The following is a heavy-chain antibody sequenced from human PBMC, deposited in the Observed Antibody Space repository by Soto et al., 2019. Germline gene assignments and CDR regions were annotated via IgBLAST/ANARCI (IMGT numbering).Heavy chain of an antibody. J-gene: IGHJ4*02. CDR2: ISSSGSTI. V-gene: IGHV3-11*01. CDR1: GFTFSDYY. Sequence: QVQLVESGGGLVKPGGSLRLSCAASGFTFSDYYMSWIRQAPGKGLEWVSYISSSGSTIYYADYVKGRFTISRDNAKNSLYLQMNSLRAEDTAVYYCARPFIAPKYCSGGSCYSPFDYWGQGTLVTVSS. D-gene: IGHD2-15*01. CDR3: ARPFIAPKYCSGGSCYSPFDY.